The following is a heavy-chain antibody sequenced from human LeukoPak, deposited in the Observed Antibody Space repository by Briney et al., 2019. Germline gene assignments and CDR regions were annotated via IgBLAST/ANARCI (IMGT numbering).Heavy chain of an antibody. CDR2: IYYSGST. J-gene: IGHJ4*02. CDR3: ATRMAARREGDY. D-gene: IGHD6-6*01. V-gene: IGHV4-30-4*08. CDR1: GGSISSGDYY. Sequence: SETLSLTCTVSGGSISSGDYYWSWIRQPPGKGLEWIGYIYYSGSTYYNPSLKSRVTISVDTSKNQFSLKLSSVTAADTPVYSCATRMAARREGDYWGQGPLVTVSS.